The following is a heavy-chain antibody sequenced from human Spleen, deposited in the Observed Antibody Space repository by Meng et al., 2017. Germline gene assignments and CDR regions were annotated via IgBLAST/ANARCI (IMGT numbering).Heavy chain of an antibody. CDR2: INPNSGGT. CDR3: AREYYYDSSGSYDAFDI. Sequence: ASVKVSCKASGYTFTGYYMHWVRQAPGQGLEWMGRINPNSGGTNYAQKFQGRVTMTRDTSTSTVYMELSSLRSEDTAVYYCAREYYYDSSGSYDAFDIWGQGTMVTVSS. J-gene: IGHJ3*02. CDR1: GYTFTGYY. V-gene: IGHV1-2*06. D-gene: IGHD3-22*01.